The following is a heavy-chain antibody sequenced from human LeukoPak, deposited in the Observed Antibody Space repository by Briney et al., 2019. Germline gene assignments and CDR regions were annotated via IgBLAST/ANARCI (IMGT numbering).Heavy chain of an antibody. CDR3: AKGPSTSWSLPYSYFYGMDV. V-gene: IGHV3-23*01. CDR1: GFTFSSYA. J-gene: IGHJ6*04. Sequence: GGSLRPSCAASGFTFSSYAMSWVRQAPGKGREWVSAISGRGGSTYYADSVKGRFTISRDNSKNTLYLQMNSLRAEDTAVYYCAKGPSTSWSLPYSYFYGMDVWGKGTTVTVSS. D-gene: IGHD2-2*01. CDR2: ISGRGGST.